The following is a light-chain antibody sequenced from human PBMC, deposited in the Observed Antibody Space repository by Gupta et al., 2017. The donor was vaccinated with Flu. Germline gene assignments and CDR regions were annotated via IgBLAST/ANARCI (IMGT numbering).Light chain of an antibody. CDR1: QNINSY. J-gene: IGKJ1*01. Sequence: EVVLTQSPATLSLSPGERATLSCRASQNINSYVAWYQPKPGQAPRLLIYEASHRAAGIPARFSGSWSGTDFTLTISSLEPEDFAVYYCHQRSNWQTFGQGTKVEIK. V-gene: IGKV3-11*01. CDR2: EAS. CDR3: HQRSNWQT.